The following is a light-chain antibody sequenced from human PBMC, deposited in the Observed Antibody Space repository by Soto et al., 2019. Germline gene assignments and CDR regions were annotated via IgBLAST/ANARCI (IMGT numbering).Light chain of an antibody. CDR2: SAS. V-gene: IGKV3-20*01. Sequence: DIVLTQSPGTLSLSPGERATLSCRASQSVSSTYLAWYQQKPGQAPRVLIYSASSRATGIPDRFSGSGSGTDFTLTISRLEPEDFAVYYCQQYGSSPVITFGQGTRLEIK. J-gene: IGKJ5*01. CDR3: QQYGSSPVIT. CDR1: QSVSSTY.